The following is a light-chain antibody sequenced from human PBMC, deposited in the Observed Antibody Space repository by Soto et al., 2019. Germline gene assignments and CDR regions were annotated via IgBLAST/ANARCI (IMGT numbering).Light chain of an antibody. Sequence: IQTTQSPSSLSAPVGDRVTITCRASQSISSYLKWCQQKPGRPPNLLINAAASLQGTVPPRFSGSGSGTDFTLTISSLQPEDVATDYCRQRYSTPITFGQGTRLEIK. CDR2: AAA. CDR1: QSISSY. V-gene: IGKV1-39*01. J-gene: IGKJ5*01. CDR3: RQRYSTPIT.